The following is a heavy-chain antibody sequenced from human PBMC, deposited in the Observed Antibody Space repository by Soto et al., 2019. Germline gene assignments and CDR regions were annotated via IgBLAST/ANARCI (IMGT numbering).Heavy chain of an antibody. J-gene: IGHJ1*01. Sequence: GGSLRLSCAASGFTFSSYAMSWVRQAPGKGLEWVSGISGSGDSTYYADSVKGRFTISRDNSKNTLYLQMNGLRAEDTAVYYCAKGVPGIAVAGTGYFQHWGQGT. CDR3: AKGVPGIAVAGTGYFQH. CDR1: GFTFSSYA. D-gene: IGHD6-19*01. V-gene: IGHV3-23*01. CDR2: ISGSGDST.